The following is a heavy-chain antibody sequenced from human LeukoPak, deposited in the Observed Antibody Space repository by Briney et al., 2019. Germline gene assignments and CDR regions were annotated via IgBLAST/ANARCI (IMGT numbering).Heavy chain of an antibody. D-gene: IGHD5-12*01. CDR3: AIYIVATIRGPYYFDY. CDR2: TYYRSKWYN. CDR1: GHILSSNSAA. Sequence: QTLSLTCAISGHILSSNSAAWKWIRQSPSRGLEWLGRTYYRSKWYNDYAVSVKSRIPINPDTSKNSFSLQPNSVTPEDRAVYYCAIYIVATIRGPYYFDYWGQGTLVTVSS. V-gene: IGHV6-1*01. J-gene: IGHJ4*02.